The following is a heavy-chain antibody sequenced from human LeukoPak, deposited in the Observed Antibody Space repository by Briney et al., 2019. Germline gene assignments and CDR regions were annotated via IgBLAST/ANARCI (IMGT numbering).Heavy chain of an antibody. Sequence: GGSLRLSCAASGFTFSSYAMSWVRQAPGKGREWVSAISGSGGSTYYADSVKGRFTISRDNSKNTLYLQMNSLRAEDTAVYYCAKDSEVAVAGNDYWGQGPLVTVSS. D-gene: IGHD6-19*01. J-gene: IGHJ4*02. CDR2: ISGSGGST. CDR3: AKDSEVAVAGNDY. V-gene: IGHV3-23*01. CDR1: GFTFSSYA.